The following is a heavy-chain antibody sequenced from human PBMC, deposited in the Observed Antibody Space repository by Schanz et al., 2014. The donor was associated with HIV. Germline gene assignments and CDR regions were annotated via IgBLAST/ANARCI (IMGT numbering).Heavy chain of an antibody. CDR3: ARGSGPYYSSSSIHI. CDR2: IYSGGST. Sequence: EVQLLESGGGLVQPGGPARRERTASGGYESIDAMSWVRQAPGKGLEWVSVIYSGGSTYYADSVKGRFTISRDNSKNTLFLQMNSLRAEDTAVYYCARGSGPYYSSSSIHIWGQGTTVTVSS. D-gene: IGHD2-15*01. J-gene: IGHJ6*02. CDR1: GGYESIDA. V-gene: IGHV3-66*01.